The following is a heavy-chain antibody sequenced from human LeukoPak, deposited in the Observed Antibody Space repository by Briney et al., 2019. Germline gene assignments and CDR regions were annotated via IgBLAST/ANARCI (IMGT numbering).Heavy chain of an antibody. J-gene: IGHJ4*02. V-gene: IGHV3-23*01. CDR3: AKDRTSGVHMTTVRY. Sequence: GGSLRLSCAASGFTFSSYAMSWVRQAPGRGLEWVSAIRGSGGGTYYADSVKGRFTISRDNSKNTLYLQMNSLRAEDTAVYYCAKDRTSGVHMTTVRYWGQGTLVTVSS. D-gene: IGHD4-17*01. CDR2: IRGSGGGT. CDR1: GFTFSSYA.